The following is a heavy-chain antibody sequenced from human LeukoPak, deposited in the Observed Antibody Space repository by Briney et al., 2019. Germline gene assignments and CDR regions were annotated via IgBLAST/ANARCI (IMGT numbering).Heavy chain of an antibody. J-gene: IGHJ4*02. CDR3: ARNYGDYTPYYFDY. D-gene: IGHD4-17*01. CDR1: GFTVSSNY. CDR2: IYSGGST. Sequence: PGGSLRLSCAASGFTVSSNYMSWVRQAPGKGLEWVSVIYSGGSTYYADSVKGRFTISRDNSKNTLYLQMNSLRAEDTAVYYCARNYGDYTPYYFDYWGQGTLGTVSP. V-gene: IGHV3-53*01.